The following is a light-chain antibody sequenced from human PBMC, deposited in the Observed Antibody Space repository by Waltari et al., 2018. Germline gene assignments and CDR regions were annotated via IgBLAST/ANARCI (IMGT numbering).Light chain of an antibody. CDR1: QGISSC. CDR3: QHYNSAPYS. CDR2: QAS. V-gene: IGKV1-12*01. J-gene: IGKJ2*03. Sequence: IQMTQSPSSLSASIGDRVTITCRASQGISSCLAWYQQKPGKAPNLLIYQASNLQSGVPSRFSGSGSGTDFTLTISSLQPEDFATYYCQHYNSAPYSFGQGTKVEIK.